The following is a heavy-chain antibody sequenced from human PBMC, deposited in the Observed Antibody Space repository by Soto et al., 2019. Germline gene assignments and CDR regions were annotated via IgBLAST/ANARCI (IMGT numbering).Heavy chain of an antibody. D-gene: IGHD3-9*01. CDR3: AVAVTGSRSPLAH. CDR1: GGTFSSNA. V-gene: IGHV1-69*06. CDR2: IIPIYASP. Sequence: SVKVSCTASGGTFSSNAISWVRQDPGQGLEWMGGIIPIYASPNYAQTFQGRVTVTADKATSTAYLELSRLKFADSAIYYCAVAVTGSRSPLAHWGQGTLVTVSS. J-gene: IGHJ4*02.